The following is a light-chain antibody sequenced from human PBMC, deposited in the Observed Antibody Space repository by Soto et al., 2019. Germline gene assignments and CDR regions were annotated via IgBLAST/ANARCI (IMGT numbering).Light chain of an antibody. Sequence: IVLTQSPGTLSLSPGERATLSCRASQSVTLRYLAWYQQKPGQAPRLLIYGASSGATGIPDRFSGSGSGTDFTLTSSRLEPEDFAVYYCQQYGSSPWTFGQGTKVDIK. J-gene: IGKJ1*01. CDR3: QQYGSSPWT. CDR2: GAS. V-gene: IGKV3-20*01. CDR1: QSVTLRY.